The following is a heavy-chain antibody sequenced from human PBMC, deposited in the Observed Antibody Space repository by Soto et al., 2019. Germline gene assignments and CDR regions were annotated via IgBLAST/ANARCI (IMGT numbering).Heavy chain of an antibody. CDR2: IYSGGST. D-gene: IGHD6-19*01. Sequence: LRLSCAASGFTVSSNYMSWVRQAPGKGLEWVSVIYSGGSTYYADSVKGRFTISRDNSKNTLYLQMNSLRAEDTAVYYCARVSIGSSGLYARSAYYFDYGGQGTLVSVST. CDR3: ARVSIGSSGLYARSAYYFDY. J-gene: IGHJ4*02. CDR1: GFTVSSNY. V-gene: IGHV3-53*01.